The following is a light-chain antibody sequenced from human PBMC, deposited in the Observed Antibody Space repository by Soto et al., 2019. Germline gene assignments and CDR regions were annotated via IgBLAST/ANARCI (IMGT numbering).Light chain of an antibody. Sequence: DIQMTQSPSTLSAVVGDRVTITCRASQSISDWLAWYQQSPGKAPKLLISKASRLESGVPSRLSGSGSGTEFTLPIKSLQPDDFATYYCHQYYSFGTFGQGTKVDIK. J-gene: IGKJ1*01. CDR1: QSISDW. CDR3: HQYYSFGT. V-gene: IGKV1-5*03. CDR2: KAS.